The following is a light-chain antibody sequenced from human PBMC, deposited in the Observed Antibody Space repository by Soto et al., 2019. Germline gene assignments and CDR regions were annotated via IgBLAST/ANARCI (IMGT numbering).Light chain of an antibody. CDR1: RSDVGNYNY. CDR3: TSYAASNTVV. Sequence: QSALTQPPSASGSPGQSVTISCTGTRSDVGNYNYVSWYQQHPGKAPRLMIYEVIKRPSGVPDRFSGSKSGNTASLTVSGLQAEDEADYYCTSYAASNTVVFGGGTKLTVL. CDR2: EVI. J-gene: IGLJ2*01. V-gene: IGLV2-8*01.